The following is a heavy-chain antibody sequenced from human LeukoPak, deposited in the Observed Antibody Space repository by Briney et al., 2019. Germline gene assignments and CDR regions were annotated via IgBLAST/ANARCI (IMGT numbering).Heavy chain of an antibody. D-gene: IGHD3-3*01. CDR1: GFTFSSYA. V-gene: IGHV3-23*01. CDR2: ISGSGGST. Sequence: GSLRLSCAASGFTFSSYAMSWVRQAPGKGLEWVSAISGSGGSTYYADSVKGRFTISRDNSKNTLYLQMNSLRAEDTAVYYCAKGGVMGRYFDYWGQGTLVTVSS. CDR3: AKGGVMGRYFDY. J-gene: IGHJ4*02.